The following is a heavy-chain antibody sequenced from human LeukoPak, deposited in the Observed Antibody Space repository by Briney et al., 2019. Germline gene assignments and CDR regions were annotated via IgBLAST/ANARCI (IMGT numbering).Heavy chain of an antibody. CDR2: IYTSGST. J-gene: IGHJ6*03. Sequence: SETLSLTCTVSGGSISSYDWSWIRQPPGKGLEWIGRIYTSGSTNYNPSLKSRVTISVDTSKNQFSLKLSSVTAADTAVYYCAREGTVVPAARFYYYYMDVWGKGTTVTVSS. V-gene: IGHV4-4*07. CDR3: AREGTVVPAARFYYYYMDV. D-gene: IGHD2-2*01. CDR1: GGSISSYD.